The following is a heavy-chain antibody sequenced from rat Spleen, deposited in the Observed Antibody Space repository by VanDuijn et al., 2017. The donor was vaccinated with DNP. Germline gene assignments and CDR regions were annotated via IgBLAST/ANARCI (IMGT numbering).Heavy chain of an antibody. J-gene: IGHJ2*01. CDR1: GFTFSNYD. D-gene: IGHD1-4*01. CDR2: ISYDGSST. V-gene: IGHV5-7*01. Sequence: EVQLVESGGGLVQPGRSMKLSCAASGFTFSNYDMAWVRQAPKKGLEWVATISYDGSSTYYRDSVKGRFTISRDNAKSTLYLQMDSLRSEDTATYYCARGRVRDYWGQGVMVTVSS. CDR3: ARGRVRDY.